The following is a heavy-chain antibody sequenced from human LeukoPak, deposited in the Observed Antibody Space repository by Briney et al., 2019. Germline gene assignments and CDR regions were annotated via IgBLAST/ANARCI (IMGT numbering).Heavy chain of an antibody. Sequence: GRSLRLSCAASGFTFSSYGMHWVRQAPGKGLEWVAVISYDGSNKYYADSVKGRFTISRDKSKNTVYLQMNGLRAEDTAIYYCAKDRGAVAGASGYYYYGMDVWGKGTTVTVSS. CDR2: ISYDGSNK. D-gene: IGHD6-19*01. CDR1: GFTFSSYG. V-gene: IGHV3-30*18. CDR3: AKDRGAVAGASGYYYYGMDV. J-gene: IGHJ6*04.